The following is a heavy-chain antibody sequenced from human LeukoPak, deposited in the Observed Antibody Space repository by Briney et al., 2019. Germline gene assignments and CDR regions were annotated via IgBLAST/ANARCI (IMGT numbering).Heavy chain of an antibody. J-gene: IGHJ6*03. V-gene: IGHV1-2*06. Sequence: ASVKVSCKASGYTFTGYYMHWVRQAPGQGLEWMGRINPNSGGTNYAQKFQGRVTMTRDTSISTAYMELSRLRSDDTAVYYCARDRSGWYWSYYYYMDVWGKGTTVTVSS. CDR2: INPNSGGT. CDR1: GYTFTGYY. CDR3: ARDRSGWYWSYYYYMDV. D-gene: IGHD6-19*01.